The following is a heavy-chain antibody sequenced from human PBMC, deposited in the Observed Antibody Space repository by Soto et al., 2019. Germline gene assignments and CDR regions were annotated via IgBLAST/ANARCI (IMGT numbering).Heavy chain of an antibody. Sequence: ASVKVSCKASGYTFTSYAMHWVRQAPGQRLEWMGWINAGNGNTKYSQKFQGRVTITRDTSASTAYMELSSLRSEDTAVYYCARFFGYCSGGSCFRPLYYYGMDVWGQGTTVTVSS. CDR1: GYTFTSYA. J-gene: IGHJ6*02. D-gene: IGHD2-15*01. CDR2: INAGNGNT. V-gene: IGHV1-3*01. CDR3: ARFFGYCSGGSCFRPLYYYGMDV.